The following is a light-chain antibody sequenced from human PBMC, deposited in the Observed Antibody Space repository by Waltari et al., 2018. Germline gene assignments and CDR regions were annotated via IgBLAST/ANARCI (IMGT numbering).Light chain of an antibody. CDR3: NSYTSSSSL. Sequence: QSALTQPASVSGSPGQAITIPCPGTSSDVGGYGYVPWYQKHPGKAPKLIIYDVSNRPSGVSSRFSGSKFGNTASLTISGLQADDEADYYCNSYTSSSSLFGGGTRLTVL. CDR2: DVS. V-gene: IGLV2-14*03. CDR1: SSDVGGYGY. J-gene: IGLJ2*01.